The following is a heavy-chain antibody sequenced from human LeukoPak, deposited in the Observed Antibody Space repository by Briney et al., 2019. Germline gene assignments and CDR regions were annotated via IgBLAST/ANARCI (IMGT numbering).Heavy chain of an antibody. V-gene: IGHV1-69*13. CDR1: GYTFTSYY. Sequence: ASVKVSCKASGYTFTSYYMHWVRQAPGQGLEWMGGIIPIFGTANYAQKFQGRVTITADESTGTAYMELSSLRSEDTAVYYCARDCSSTSCYLRGHWFDPWGQGTLVTVSS. CDR3: ARDCSSTSCYLRGHWFDP. CDR2: IIPIFGTA. D-gene: IGHD2-2*01. J-gene: IGHJ5*02.